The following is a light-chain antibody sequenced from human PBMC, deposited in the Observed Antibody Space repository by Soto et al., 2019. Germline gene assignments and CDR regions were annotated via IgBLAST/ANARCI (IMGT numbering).Light chain of an antibody. CDR2: DVS. V-gene: IGKV3-20*01. CDR1: QSVGSNY. Sequence: EVVLTQSPGTLSLSPGERATLSCRASQSVGSNYLAWYQQKPGQAPRLVIADVSRRATGIPDRFSGSGSGTDFTLTISRLEPEDFAVYYCHQYASSPLTFGGGTRVEIK. CDR3: HQYASSPLT. J-gene: IGKJ4*01.